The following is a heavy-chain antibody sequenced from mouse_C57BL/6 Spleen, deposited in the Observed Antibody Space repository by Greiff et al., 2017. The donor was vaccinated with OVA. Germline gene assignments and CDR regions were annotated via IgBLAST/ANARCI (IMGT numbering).Heavy chain of an antibody. J-gene: IGHJ2*01. D-gene: IGHD1-1*01. CDR1: GFTFSSYA. CDR3: AREDPKITTVVARVDY. V-gene: IGHV5-4*01. Sequence: EVQGVESGGGLVKPGGSLKLSCAASGFTFSSYAMSWVRPTPEKRLEWVATISDGGSYTYYPDNVKGRFTISRDNAKNNLYLQMSHLKSEDTAMYYCAREDPKITTVVARVDYWGQGTTLTVSS. CDR2: ISDGGSYT.